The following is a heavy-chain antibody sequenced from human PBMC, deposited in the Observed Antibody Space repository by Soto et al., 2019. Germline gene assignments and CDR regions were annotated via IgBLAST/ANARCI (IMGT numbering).Heavy chain of an antibody. CDR3: ARDGGGCSGGSCYLDDAFDI. CDR1: GFTVSSNY. Sequence: PGGSLRLSCAASGFTVSSNYMSWVRQAPGKGLEWVSVIYSGGSTYYADSVKGRFTISRDNSKNTLYLQMNSLRAEDTAVYYCARDGGGCSGGSCYLDDAFDIWGQGTMVTVSS. CDR2: IYSGGST. D-gene: IGHD2-15*01. J-gene: IGHJ3*02. V-gene: IGHV3-66*01.